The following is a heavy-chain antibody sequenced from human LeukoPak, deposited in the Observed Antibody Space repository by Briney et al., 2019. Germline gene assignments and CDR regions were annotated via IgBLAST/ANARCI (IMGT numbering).Heavy chain of an antibody. J-gene: IGHJ5*02. V-gene: IGHV3-64D*06. Sequence: GGSLRLSCSASGFVFSIYTMYWVRQAPGKGPEYVSTISGSGNGVSIYYADSVKGRFTISRDDSKSILYLQMNGLRSEDTAVYYCVKDFGRIRGTPAPWGQGTLVTVSS. D-gene: IGHD1-26*01. CDR1: GFVFSIYT. CDR2: ISGSGNGVSI. CDR3: VKDFGRIRGTPAP.